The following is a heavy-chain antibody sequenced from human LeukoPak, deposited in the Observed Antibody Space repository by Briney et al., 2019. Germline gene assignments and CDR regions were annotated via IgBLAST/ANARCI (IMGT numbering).Heavy chain of an antibody. Sequence: GGSLRLSCAASGFTFSTYWMHWLRHAPGKGLVWVSRINSDGSSTSYADSVKGRFTISRANAKNTLYLQMNSLRAEDTAVYYCAIDYCGGDCYRGDAFDIWGQGTMVTVSS. CDR2: INSDGSST. D-gene: IGHD2-21*02. CDR3: AIDYCGGDCYRGDAFDI. J-gene: IGHJ3*02. CDR1: GFTFSTYW. V-gene: IGHV3-74*01.